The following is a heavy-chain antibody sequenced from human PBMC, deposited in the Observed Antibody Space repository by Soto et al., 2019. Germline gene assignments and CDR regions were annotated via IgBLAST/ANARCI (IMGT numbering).Heavy chain of an antibody. V-gene: IGHV3-11*01. D-gene: IGHD3-22*01. CDR3: AKPLSPSSSSYIDY. CDR2: ISDDGYTI. CDR1: GFTFSDFY. Sequence: GGSLRLSCATSGFTFSDFYMSWVHQAPGKGPEWVSYISDDGYTIYYADSVKGRFTISRDNAKNSLDLQMTNLRAEDTAVYYCAKPLSPSSSSYIDYWAQSTLVTVSS. J-gene: IGHJ4*02.